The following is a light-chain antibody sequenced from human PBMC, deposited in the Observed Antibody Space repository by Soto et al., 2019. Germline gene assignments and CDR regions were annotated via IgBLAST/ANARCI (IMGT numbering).Light chain of an antibody. V-gene: IGLV1-44*01. Sequence: QSVLTQPPSASGTPGQRVTISCSGSNSNIGSHTVNWYQQLPGTAPKVLMYSNNQRPSGVPDRFSGSKSGTSASLAISGLQSEDEADYYCSVWDDSXXGWVXXXXTKLXVL. J-gene: IGLJ3*02. CDR2: SNN. CDR3: SVWDDSXXGWV. CDR1: NSNIGSHT.